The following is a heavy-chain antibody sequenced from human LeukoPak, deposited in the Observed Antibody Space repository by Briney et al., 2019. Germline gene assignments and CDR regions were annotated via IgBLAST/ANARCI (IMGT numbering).Heavy chain of an antibody. Sequence: GASVKVSCKASGYTFTSYGISWVRQAPGQGLEGMGWISAYNGNTNYAQKLQGRVTMTTDTSTSTAYMELRSLRSDDTAVYYCARGVSYYYDSSGYYQDYWGQGTLVTVSS. D-gene: IGHD3-22*01. CDR2: ISAYNGNT. CDR3: ARGVSYYYDSSGYYQDY. CDR1: GYTFTSYG. J-gene: IGHJ4*02. V-gene: IGHV1-18*01.